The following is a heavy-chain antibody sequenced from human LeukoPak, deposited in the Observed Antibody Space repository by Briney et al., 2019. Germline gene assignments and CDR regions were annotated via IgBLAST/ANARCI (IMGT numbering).Heavy chain of an antibody. Sequence: PGGSLRLSCAASGFIFSNYWMSWVRQAPGKGLEWVANIKQDGSEKYYVDSVKGRFTISRDNAKNSLYLQMNSLRAEDTAVYYCAKDLWGFVEVAAILDYWGQGTLVTVSS. CDR3: AKDLWGFVEVAAILDY. CDR1: GFIFSNYW. V-gene: IGHV3-7*03. D-gene: IGHD2-15*01. J-gene: IGHJ4*02. CDR2: IKQDGSEK.